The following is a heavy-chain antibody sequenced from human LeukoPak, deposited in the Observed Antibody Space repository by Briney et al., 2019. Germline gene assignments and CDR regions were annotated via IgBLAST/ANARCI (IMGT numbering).Heavy chain of an antibody. CDR3: ARDLLDYDFWSGYSGGMDV. CDR2: IYHSGST. Sequence: TLSLTCAVSGGSISSGGYSWSWIRQPPGKGLEWIGYIYHSGSTYYNPSLKSRVTISVDRSKNQFSLKLSSVTAADTAVYYCARDLLDYDFWSGYSGGMDVWGQGTTVTVSS. CDR1: GGSISSGGYS. J-gene: IGHJ6*02. D-gene: IGHD3-3*01. V-gene: IGHV4-30-2*01.